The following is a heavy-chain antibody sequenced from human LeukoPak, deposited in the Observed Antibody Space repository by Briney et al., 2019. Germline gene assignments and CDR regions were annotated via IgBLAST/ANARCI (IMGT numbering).Heavy chain of an antibody. CDR1: GFTFSSYS. J-gene: IGHJ3*02. V-gene: IGHV3-21*01. D-gene: IGHD4-23*01. Sequence: GGSLRLSCAASGFTFSSYSMNWVRQAPGKGLEWVLSISSSSSYIYYADSVKGRFTISRDNAKNSLYLQMNSLRAEDTAVYYCARKGAPTVVSDAFDIWGQGTMVTVSS. CDR2: ISSSSSYI. CDR3: ARKGAPTVVSDAFDI.